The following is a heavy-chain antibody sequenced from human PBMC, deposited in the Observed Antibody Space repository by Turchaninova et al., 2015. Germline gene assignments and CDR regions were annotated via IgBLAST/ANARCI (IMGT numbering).Heavy chain of an antibody. CDR1: GYTFTGYY. D-gene: IGHD6-19*01. CDR2: VNPNSGGT. J-gene: IGHJ5*02. CDR3: ARSGAVAGKNWFDP. V-gene: IGHV1-2*06. Sequence: VQLVQSGAEVKKPGASVKVSCKASGYTFTGYYIHWVRQAPGQGLEGRGRVNPNSGGTNYAQKFQGRVTVTRETSISTAFMELSGLRADDTAVYYCARSGAVAGKNWFDPWGQGTLVTVSS.